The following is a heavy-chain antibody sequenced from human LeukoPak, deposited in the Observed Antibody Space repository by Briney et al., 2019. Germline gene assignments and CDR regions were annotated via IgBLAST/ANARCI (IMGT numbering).Heavy chain of an antibody. D-gene: IGHD3-22*01. CDR2: ISGYNGNT. CDR3: ARDRSPTHFYDTSDYHGAAHY. CDR1: GYTFTNYG. J-gene: IGHJ4*02. V-gene: IGHV1-18*01. Sequence: AAVKVSCKTSGYTFTNYGITWVRQAPAQGLEWMGWISGYNGNTKYTQKFQGRVTMTTDTSTSTAYMELRSLRSDDTAVFYCARDRSPTHFYDTSDYHGAAHYWGQGTLVTVSS.